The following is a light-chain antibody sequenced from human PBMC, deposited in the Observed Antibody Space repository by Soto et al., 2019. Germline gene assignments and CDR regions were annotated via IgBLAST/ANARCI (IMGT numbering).Light chain of an antibody. CDR3: QQFNSYPLS. CDR2: VAS. V-gene: IGKV1-9*01. CDR1: QDISSN. J-gene: IGKJ3*01. Sequence: DIQLTQSPSFVSASVGDRVTITCRASQDISSNLAWYQQKPGKAPKFLISVASTLQSGVPSRFSGSGSGTQFTFTISSLQPADFATYYCQQFNSYPLSFGPGTKVDIK.